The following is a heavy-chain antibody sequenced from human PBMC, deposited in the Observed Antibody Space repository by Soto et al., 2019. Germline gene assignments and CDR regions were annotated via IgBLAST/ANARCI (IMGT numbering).Heavy chain of an antibody. J-gene: IGHJ4*02. CDR2: IIPTIGTT. Sequence: QVQLVQSGAEVKKPGSSVKVSCKASGDTFTIFAISWVRQAPVQGLEWMGGIIPTIGTTNYAQRFQGRITVTGAEATGTAYMELSSLKSEDTAVYYCARDLGSGYDPGDYWGQGTLVTVSS. CDR3: ARDLGSGYDPGDY. D-gene: IGHD5-12*01. V-gene: IGHV1-69*12. CDR1: GDTFTIFA.